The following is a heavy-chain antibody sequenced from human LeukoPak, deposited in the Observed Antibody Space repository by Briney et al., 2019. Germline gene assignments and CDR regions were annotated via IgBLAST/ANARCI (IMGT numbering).Heavy chain of an antibody. J-gene: IGHJ5*02. CDR3: ASGAAADSPLNWFDP. CDR2: FYYSGST. Sequence: PSETLSLTCAVSGGSISSSNWWSWVRQPPGKGLEWIGYFYYSGSTNYNPSLKSRVTISVDTSKNQFSLKLSSVTAADTAVYYCASGAAADSPLNWFDPWGQGTLVTVSS. D-gene: IGHD6-13*01. V-gene: IGHV4-4*02. CDR1: GGSISSSNW.